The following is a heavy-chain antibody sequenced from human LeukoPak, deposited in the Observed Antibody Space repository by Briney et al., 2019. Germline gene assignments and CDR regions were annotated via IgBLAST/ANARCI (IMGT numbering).Heavy chain of an antibody. CDR3: ASPNESIAAAGTRRYFQH. J-gene: IGHJ1*01. V-gene: IGHV4-34*01. CDR2: INHSGGT. Sequence: SETLSLTCAVYGGSFSGYYWSWIRQPPGKGLEWIGEINHSGGTNYNPSLKSRVTISVDTSKNQFSLKLSSVTAADTAVYYCASPNESIAAAGTRRYFQHWGQGTLVTVSS. D-gene: IGHD6-13*01. CDR1: GGSFSGYY.